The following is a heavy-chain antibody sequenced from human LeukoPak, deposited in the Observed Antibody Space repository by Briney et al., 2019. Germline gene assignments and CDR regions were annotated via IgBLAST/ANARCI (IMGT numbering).Heavy chain of an antibody. V-gene: IGHV3-21*01. D-gene: IGHD1-26*01. J-gene: IGHJ3*02. Sequence: PGGSLRLSCAASGFTFSSYSMNWVRQAPGKGLEWVSSISSSSSYIYYADSVKGRFTISRDNAKNSLYLQMNSLRAEGTAVYYCARDTEYSDSFAFDIWGQGTMVTASS. CDR2: ISSSSSYI. CDR1: GFTFSSYS. CDR3: ARDTEYSDSFAFDI.